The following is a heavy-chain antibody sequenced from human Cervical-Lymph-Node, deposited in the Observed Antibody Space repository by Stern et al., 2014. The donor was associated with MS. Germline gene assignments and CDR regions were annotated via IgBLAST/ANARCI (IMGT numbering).Heavy chain of an antibody. CDR1: GFTILGYS. D-gene: IGHD4/OR15-4a*01. V-gene: IGHV3-21*01. CDR3: ARVRYRYGAYDV. Sequence: EVQLGESGGGLVKPGGPLRLSCVASGFTILGYSLNWVRQAPGKGLEWVSSINSVSNYRYYADSVKGRVTITRDNDRNSLYLQMNSLIADDTAVYYCARVRYRYGAYDVWGQGTPVTVSS. J-gene: IGHJ4*02. CDR2: INSVSNYR.